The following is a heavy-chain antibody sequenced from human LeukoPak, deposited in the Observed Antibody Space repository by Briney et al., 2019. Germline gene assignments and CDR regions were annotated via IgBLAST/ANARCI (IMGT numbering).Heavy chain of an antibody. CDR1: GYTFTSYD. J-gene: IGHJ4*02. CDR2: MNPNSGNT. D-gene: IGHD5-12*01. CDR3: ARGKEMATITGGPDY. Sequence: ASVKVSCKASGYTFTSYDINWVRQATGQGLEWMGWMNPNSGNTGYAQKFRGRVTMTRDTSTTTVYMELTSLKSDDTAVYYCARGKEMATITGGPDYWGQGTLVTVSP. V-gene: IGHV1-8*01.